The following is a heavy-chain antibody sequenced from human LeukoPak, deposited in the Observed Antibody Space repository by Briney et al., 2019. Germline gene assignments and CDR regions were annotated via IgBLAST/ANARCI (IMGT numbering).Heavy chain of an antibody. Sequence: GGSLRLSCAASGFTFSTYAMHWVRQAPGMGLEYVSAISSNGGSTYYANSVKGRFTISRDNSKNTLYLQMGSLRAEDMAVYYCARARSITMVRGVIGYFDYWGQGTLVTVSS. J-gene: IGHJ4*02. CDR2: ISSNGGST. CDR3: ARARSITMVRGVIGYFDY. CDR1: GFTFSTYA. V-gene: IGHV3-64*01. D-gene: IGHD3-10*01.